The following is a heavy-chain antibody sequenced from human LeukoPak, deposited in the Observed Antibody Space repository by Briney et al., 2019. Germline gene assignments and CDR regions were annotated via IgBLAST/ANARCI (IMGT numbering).Heavy chain of an antibody. CDR2: ISWNSGSI. CDR1: GFTFDDYA. V-gene: IGHV3-9*01. Sequence: PGGSLRLSCAASGFTFDDYAMHWVRHAPGKGLEWVSGISWNSGSIGYADSVKGRFTISRDNAKNSLYLQMNSLRAEDTALYYCAKVICSSTSCPLDYWGQGTLVTVSS. CDR3: AKVICSSTSCPLDY. D-gene: IGHD2-2*01. J-gene: IGHJ4*02.